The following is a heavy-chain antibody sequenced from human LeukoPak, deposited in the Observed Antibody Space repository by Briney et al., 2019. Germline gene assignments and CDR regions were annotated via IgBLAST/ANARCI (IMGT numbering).Heavy chain of an antibody. CDR3: ATLGYCSGGSCLPFDY. CDR1: GYTFTSYD. D-gene: IGHD2-15*01. V-gene: IGHV1-2*02. J-gene: IGHJ4*02. CDR2: INPSSGGT. Sequence: ASVKVSCKASGYTFTSYDINWVRQATGQGLEWMGWINPSSGGTNYAQKFQGRVTMTRDTSISTAYMELSRLRSDDTAVYYCATLGYCSGGSCLPFDYWGQGTLVTVSS.